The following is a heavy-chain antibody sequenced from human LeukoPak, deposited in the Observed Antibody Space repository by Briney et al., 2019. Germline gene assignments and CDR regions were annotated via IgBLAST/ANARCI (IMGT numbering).Heavy chain of an antibody. D-gene: IGHD2-8*01. V-gene: IGHV4-59*01. Sequence: SETLSLTCTVSGGSISSYYWSWIRQPPGKGLEWIGYIYYSGSTMYNPSLKSRVTISVDTSKKQFSLKLRSVTAADTAVYYCALGYCINGVCYGLDYWGQGTLVTVSS. J-gene: IGHJ4*02. CDR3: ALGYCINGVCYGLDY. CDR2: IYYSGST. CDR1: GGSISSYY.